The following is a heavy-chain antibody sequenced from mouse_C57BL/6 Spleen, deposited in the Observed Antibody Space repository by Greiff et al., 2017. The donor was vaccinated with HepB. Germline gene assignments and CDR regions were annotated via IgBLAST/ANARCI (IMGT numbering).Heavy chain of an antibody. V-gene: IGHV1-69*01. J-gene: IGHJ2*01. Sequence: QVHVKQPGAELVMPGASVKLSCKASGYTFTSYWMHWVKQRPGQGLEWIGEIDPSDSYTNYNQKFKGKSTLTVDKSSSTAYMQLSSLTSEDSAVYYCARTFGDVSSYGYFDYWGQGTTLTVSS. CDR3: ARTFGDVSSYGYFDY. CDR2: IDPSDSYT. CDR1: GYTFTSYW. D-gene: IGHD1-1*01.